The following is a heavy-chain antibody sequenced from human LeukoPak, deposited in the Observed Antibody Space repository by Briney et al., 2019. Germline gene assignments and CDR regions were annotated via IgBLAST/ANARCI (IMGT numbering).Heavy chain of an antibody. CDR2: ISGSGGST. D-gene: IGHD4-23*01. CDR3: TRDHATVVTRAFDY. CDR1: GFTFSSYA. Sequence: GGSLRLSCAASGFTFSSYAMSWVRQAPGKGLEWVSAISGSGGSTYYADSVKGRFTISRDNSKNTLYLQMNSLRAEDTAVYYCTRDHATVVTRAFDYWGQGTLVTVSS. J-gene: IGHJ4*02. V-gene: IGHV3-23*01.